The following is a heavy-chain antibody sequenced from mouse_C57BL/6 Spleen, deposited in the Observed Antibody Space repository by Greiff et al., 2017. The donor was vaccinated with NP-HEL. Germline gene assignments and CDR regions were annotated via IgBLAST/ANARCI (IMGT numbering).Heavy chain of an antibody. Sequence: EVMLVESGGGLVKPGGSLKLSCAASGFTFSSYAMSWVRQTPEKRLEWVATISDGGSYTYYPDNVKGRFTISRDNAKNNLYLQMSHLKSEDTAMYYCAREATSYFDYWGQGTTLTVSS. J-gene: IGHJ2*01. D-gene: IGHD1-2*01. CDR3: AREATSYFDY. V-gene: IGHV5-4*01. CDR2: ISDGGSYT. CDR1: GFTFSSYA.